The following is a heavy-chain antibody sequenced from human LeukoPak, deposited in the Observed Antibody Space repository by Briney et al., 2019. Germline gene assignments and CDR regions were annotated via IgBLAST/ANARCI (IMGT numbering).Heavy chain of an antibody. D-gene: IGHD6-6*01. V-gene: IGHV1-2*02. J-gene: IGHJ4*02. CDR1: GYTFTGYY. Sequence: ASVKVSCKASGYTFTGYYMHWVRQASGQGLEWMGWINPNSGGTNYAQKFQGRVTMTRDTSISTAYKELSRLRSDDTAVYYCARDNNIAARPFDYWGQGTLVTVSS. CDR3: ARDNNIAARPFDY. CDR2: INPNSGGT.